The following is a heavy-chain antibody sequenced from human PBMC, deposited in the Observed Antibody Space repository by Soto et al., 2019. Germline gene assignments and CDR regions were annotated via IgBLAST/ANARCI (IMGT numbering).Heavy chain of an antibody. Sequence: SVKVSCKASGGTFSSYAISWVRQAPGQGLEWMGGIIPIFGTANYAQKFQGRVTITADESTSTAYMELSSLRSEDTAVYYCASTYYYDSSGYYYFDYWGQGTLVTVSS. D-gene: IGHD3-22*01. CDR2: IIPIFGTA. V-gene: IGHV1-69*13. J-gene: IGHJ4*02. CDR1: GGTFSSYA. CDR3: ASTYYYDSSGYYYFDY.